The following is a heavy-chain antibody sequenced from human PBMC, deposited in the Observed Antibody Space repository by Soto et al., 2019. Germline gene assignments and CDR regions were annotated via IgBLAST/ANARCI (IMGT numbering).Heavy chain of an antibody. J-gene: IGHJ4*02. CDR1: VDSISTSY. CDR3: ARQKGY. Sequence: SETLSLTCSVSVDSISTSYWSWIRQPAEKRPEWIGRIHSTGNSHYNPSLRSRVSMSMDTSKKEIYLELTSVTASDSAMYYCARQKGYWGQGTLVTVSS. CDR2: IHSTGNS. V-gene: IGHV4-4*07.